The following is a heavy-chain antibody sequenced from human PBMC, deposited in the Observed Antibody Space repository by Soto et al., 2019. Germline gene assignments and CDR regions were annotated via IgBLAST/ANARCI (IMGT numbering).Heavy chain of an antibody. D-gene: IGHD6-13*01. CDR3: ARDPAAAGTFDY. J-gene: IGHJ4*02. Sequence: QVQLRESGPGLVKPSGTLFLTCAVSSGSVNSSNWWSWVRQPPGKGLEWIGEIYHGGSANDNPSLRSRVTVSVGKSKNQVFLQLSSVTAADTAVYYCARDPAAAGTFDYWGQGTLVTVSS. V-gene: IGHV4-4*02. CDR2: IYHGGSA. CDR1: SGSVNSSNW.